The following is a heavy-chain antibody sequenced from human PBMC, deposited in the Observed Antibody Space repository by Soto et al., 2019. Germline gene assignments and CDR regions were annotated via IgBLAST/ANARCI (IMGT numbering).Heavy chain of an antibody. Sequence: QVQLVESGGGVVQPGRSLRLSCAASGFTFSSYGMHWVRQAPGKGLEWVAIISYDGSNKYYADSVKGRFTISRDNSKXXLXLQMNSLRAEDTAVYYCAKETSGYSSSWSYYYGMDVWGQGTTVTVSS. D-gene: IGHD6-13*01. J-gene: IGHJ6*02. CDR1: GFTFSSYG. CDR2: ISYDGSNK. CDR3: AKETSGYSSSWSYYYGMDV. V-gene: IGHV3-30*18.